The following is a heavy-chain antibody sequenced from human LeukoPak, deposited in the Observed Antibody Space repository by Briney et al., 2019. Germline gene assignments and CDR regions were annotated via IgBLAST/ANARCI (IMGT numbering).Heavy chain of an antibody. J-gene: IGHJ4*01. D-gene: IGHD3-10*01. Sequence: PGGSLRLSCAASGFTVSSNYMNWVRQAPGKGLEWVSVIYAGGNTYFADAVKGRFTISRDNSKNTLYLQMNSLRAEDTAVYYCARDSGYGSGSFDYWGHGTLVIVSS. CDR2: IYAGGNT. CDR3: ARDSGYGSGSFDY. CDR1: GFTVSSNY. V-gene: IGHV3-66*01.